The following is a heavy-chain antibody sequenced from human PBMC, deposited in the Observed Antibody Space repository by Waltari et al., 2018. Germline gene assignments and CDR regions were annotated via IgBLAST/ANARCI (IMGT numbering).Heavy chain of an antibody. CDR2: ISGGSSFK. V-gene: IGHV3-21*01. D-gene: IGHD2-21*02. Sequence: EVQLVGSGGGLVKPGGSLRLSCAASGFTFSSYTMNWVRQAPGKGLELVSSISGGSSFKYYADSVKGRFTISRDNVNNSLYLQMNSLRVEDTAVYYCAREWGVMIGTAGFYFDYWAQVALVTVFS. CDR3: AREWGVMIGTAGFYFDY. J-gene: IGHJ4*02. CDR1: GFTFSSYT.